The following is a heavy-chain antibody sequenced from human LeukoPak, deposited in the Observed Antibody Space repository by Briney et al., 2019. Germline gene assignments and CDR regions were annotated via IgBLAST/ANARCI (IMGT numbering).Heavy chain of an antibody. J-gene: IGHJ6*03. D-gene: IGHD5-24*01. CDR1: GGTFSSYA. V-gene: IGHV1-69*06. CDR2: IIPMFGTA. CDR3: ARGGDGYNLDYYYYIDV. Sequence: ASVKVSCKASGGTFSSYAIRWVRQAPGQGLEWMGGIIPMFGTADYAQKLQGRVTITADKSTSTAYMELSSLRSEDTAVYYCARGGDGYNLDYYYYIDVWGKGTTVTVSS.